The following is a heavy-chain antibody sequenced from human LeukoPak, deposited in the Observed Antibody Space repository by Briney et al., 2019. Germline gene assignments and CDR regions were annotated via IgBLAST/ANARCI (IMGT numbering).Heavy chain of an antibody. V-gene: IGHV4-39*01. D-gene: IGHD3-9*01. CDR2: IYYSGST. CDR1: GGSISNSDYY. CDR3: ARHVATGSIDAFDI. Sequence: SETLSLTCTVSGGSISNSDYYWGWIRQSPGKGLEWIGSIYYSGSTAYNPSLKSRVTISVDTSKNQFSLKLHSVTAADTAVYYCARHVATGSIDAFDIGGQGTMVTVSS. J-gene: IGHJ3*02.